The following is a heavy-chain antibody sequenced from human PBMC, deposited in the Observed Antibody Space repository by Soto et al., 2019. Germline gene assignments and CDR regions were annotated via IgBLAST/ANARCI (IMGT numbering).Heavy chain of an antibody. Sequence: EVQLLESGGGLVQPGGSLRLSCAASGSTFRSYAMGGVRQAPGKGLGWASAISGTNGTRYADSVKGRFSISRDDSMNTLFLQINSLRVEDTAIYYCAKGYSTGWSEGYLDYWGQGTLVTVSS. V-gene: IGHV3-23*01. D-gene: IGHD6-19*01. CDR1: GSTFRSYA. CDR2: ISGTNGT. J-gene: IGHJ4*02. CDR3: AKGYSTGWSEGYLDY.